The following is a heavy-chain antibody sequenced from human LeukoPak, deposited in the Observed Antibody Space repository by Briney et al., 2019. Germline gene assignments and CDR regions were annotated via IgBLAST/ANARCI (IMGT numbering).Heavy chain of an antibody. Sequence: PGGSLRLSCAASGFTFDDYAMHWVRQAPGKGLEWVSGISWNSGTIDYAVSVKGRFTISRDNAKNSLYLQMNSLRPEDTALYYCTKGIAMIRGGGLDYWGQGTLVTVSS. D-gene: IGHD3-10*01. CDR3: TKGIAMIRGGGLDY. J-gene: IGHJ4*02. CDR1: GFTFDDYA. V-gene: IGHV3-9*01. CDR2: ISWNSGTI.